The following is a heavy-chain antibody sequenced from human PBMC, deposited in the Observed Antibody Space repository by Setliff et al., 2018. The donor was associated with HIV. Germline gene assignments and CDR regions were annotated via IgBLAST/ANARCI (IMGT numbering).Heavy chain of an antibody. CDR1: GGSMSSYY. Sequence: TLSLTCTVSGGSMSSYYWSWIRQPPGKGLGWIGYMYYSGSTNYNPSLKSRVTISLDTSKNQFSLKVNSVTAADTAVYYCATRPDGATGNYFYMDVWGKGTTVTVSS. D-gene: IGHD4-17*01. CDR2: MYYSGST. CDR3: ATRPDGATGNYFYMDV. V-gene: IGHV4-59*01. J-gene: IGHJ6*03.